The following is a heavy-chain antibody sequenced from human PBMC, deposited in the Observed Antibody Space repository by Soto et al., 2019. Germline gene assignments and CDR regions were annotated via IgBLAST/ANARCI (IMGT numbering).Heavy chain of an antibody. D-gene: IGHD6-13*01. CDR2: IYYSGST. J-gene: IGHJ6*02. V-gene: IGHV4-59*01. CDR3: ARFLLIAAAGQDYYYGMAV. Sequence: PSETLSLTCTVSGGSISSYYWSWIRQPPWKGLEWIVYIYYSGSTNYNPSLKSRVTISVDTSKNQFSLKLSSVTAADTAVYYCARFLLIAAAGQDYYYGMAVWAQGTTVTFSS. CDR1: GGSISSYY.